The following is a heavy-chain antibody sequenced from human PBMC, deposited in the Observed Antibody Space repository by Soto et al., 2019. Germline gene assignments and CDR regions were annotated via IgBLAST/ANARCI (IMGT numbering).Heavy chain of an antibody. D-gene: IGHD1-26*01. CDR1: GFTFSSYA. CDR2: ISYDGSNK. V-gene: IGHV3-30-3*01. CDR3: AKDEVGAVYYYYYGMDV. Sequence: HPGGSLRLSCAASGFTFSSYAMHWVRQAPGKGLEWVAVISYDGSNKYYADSVKGRFTISRDNSKNTLYLQMNSLRAEDTAVYYCAKDEVGAVYYYYYGMDVWGQGTTVTVSS. J-gene: IGHJ6*02.